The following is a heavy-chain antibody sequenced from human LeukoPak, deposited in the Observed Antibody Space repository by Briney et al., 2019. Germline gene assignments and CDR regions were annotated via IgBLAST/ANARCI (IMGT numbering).Heavy chain of an antibody. Sequence: GGSLRLSCAASGFTFSSYGLHWVRQAPGKGLEWVTFIPYDGSNKYYADSVKGRFTISRDNAKNSLYLQMNSLRAEDTALYYCAKDRPPFRVMITFGGVYDYWGQGTLVTVSS. J-gene: IGHJ4*02. CDR3: AKDRPPFRVMITFGGVYDY. V-gene: IGHV3-30*02. CDR1: GFTFSSYG. CDR2: IPYDGSNK. D-gene: IGHD3-16*01.